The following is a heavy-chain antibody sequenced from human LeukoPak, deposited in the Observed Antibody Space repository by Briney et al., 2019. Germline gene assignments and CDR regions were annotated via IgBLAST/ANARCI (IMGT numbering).Heavy chain of an antibody. V-gene: IGHV3-49*04. CDR2: IRSKAYGGTT. CDR1: GFTFGGYA. J-gene: IGHJ4*02. CDR3: TRDTAHYYDSSGYYAY. D-gene: IGHD3-22*01. Sequence: GGSLRLSCTASGFTFGGYAMRWVRQAPGKGLEWVGFIRSKAYGGTTEYAASVKGRFTISRDDSKSIAYLQMNSLKTEDTAVYYCTRDTAHYYDSSGYYAYWGQGTLVTVSS.